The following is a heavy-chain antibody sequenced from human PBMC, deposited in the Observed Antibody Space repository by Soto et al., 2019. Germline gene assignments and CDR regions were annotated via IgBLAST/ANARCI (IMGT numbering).Heavy chain of an antibody. Sequence: SVKVSCKASGGTFSSYTISWVRQAPGQGLEWMGRIIPILGIANYAQKFQGRVTITADKSTSTAYMELSSLRSEDTAVYYCARSTDYGDYNDAFDIWGQGTLVTLSS. D-gene: IGHD4-17*01. CDR1: GGTFSSYT. V-gene: IGHV1-69*02. J-gene: IGHJ3*02. CDR3: ARSTDYGDYNDAFDI. CDR2: IIPILGIA.